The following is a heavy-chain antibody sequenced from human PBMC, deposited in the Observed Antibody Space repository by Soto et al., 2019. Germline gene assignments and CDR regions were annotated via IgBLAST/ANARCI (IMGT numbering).Heavy chain of an antibody. CDR3: ARGNEDIVVVPATPVAFDF. J-gene: IGHJ3*01. CDR1: GYTFTGYY. Sequence: GASVKVSCKASGYTFTGYYMHWVRQAPGQGLEWMGWINPNSGGTNYAQKFQGWVTMTTDTSTSTAYMELSSLRSDDTAVYYCARGNEDIVVVPATPVAFDFWGQGTMVTVSS. V-gene: IGHV1-2*04. D-gene: IGHD2-2*01. CDR2: INPNSGGT.